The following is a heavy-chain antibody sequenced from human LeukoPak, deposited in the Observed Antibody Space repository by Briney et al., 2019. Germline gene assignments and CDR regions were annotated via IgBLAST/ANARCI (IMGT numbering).Heavy chain of an antibody. CDR2: INTNTGNP. CDR3: ARSNNDGDYLGVGFDY. Sequence: ASVKVSCKASGYTFSSYAMNWVRQAPGQGLEWMGWINTNTGNPTYAQGFTGRFVFSLDTSVSTAYLQISSLQAEDTAVYYCARSNNDGDYLGVGFDYWGQGTLVTVSS. J-gene: IGHJ4*02. CDR1: GYTFSSYA. V-gene: IGHV7-4-1*02. D-gene: IGHD4-17*01.